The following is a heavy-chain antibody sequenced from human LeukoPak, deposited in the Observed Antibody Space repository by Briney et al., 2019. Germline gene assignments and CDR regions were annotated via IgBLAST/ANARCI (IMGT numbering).Heavy chain of an antibody. Sequence: SVKVSCKASGGTFSSYAISWVRQAPGQGLEWMGGIIPIFGTANYAQKFQGRVTITADESTSTAYMELSSLRSEDTAVYYCRTTGRDYYFDYWGQGTLVTVSS. D-gene: IGHD4-11*01. CDR3: RTTGRDYYFDY. V-gene: IGHV1-69*01. J-gene: IGHJ4*02. CDR1: GGTFSSYA. CDR2: IIPIFGTA.